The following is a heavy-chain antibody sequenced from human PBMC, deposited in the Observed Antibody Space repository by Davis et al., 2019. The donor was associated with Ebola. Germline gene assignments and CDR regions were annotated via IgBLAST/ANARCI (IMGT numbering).Heavy chain of an antibody. CDR1: GGTFSSYA. CDR2: IIPIFGTT. D-gene: IGHD3-3*01. V-gene: IGHV1-69*06. CDR3: ARHAYDFWSGYYSDYYGMDV. Sequence: SVKVSCKASGGTFSSYAISWVRQAPGQGLEWMGGIIPIFGTTNYAQKFQGRVTITADKSTSTAYMELSSLRSEDTAVYYCARHAYDFWSGYYSDYYGMDVWGQGTTVTVSS. J-gene: IGHJ6*02.